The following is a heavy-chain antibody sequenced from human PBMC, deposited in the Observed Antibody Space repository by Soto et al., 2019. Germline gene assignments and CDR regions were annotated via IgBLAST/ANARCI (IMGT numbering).Heavy chain of an antibody. CDR2: IYYSGST. J-gene: IGHJ6*02. CDR1: GGSISSGGYY. V-gene: IGHV4-31*03. Sequence: QVQLQESGPGLVKPSQTLSLTCTVSGGSISSGGYYWSWIRQHPGKGLEWIGYIYYSGSTYYNPSLQSRVTISVDTSKNRFSLKLSSVTAGATAVYYCARGGRRSPGMDVWGQGTTVTVSS. CDR3: ARGGRRSPGMDV.